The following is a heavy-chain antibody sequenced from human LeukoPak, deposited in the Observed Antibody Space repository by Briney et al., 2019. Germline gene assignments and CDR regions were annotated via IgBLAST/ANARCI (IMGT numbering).Heavy chain of an antibody. J-gene: IGHJ4*02. V-gene: IGHV1-69*04. Sequence: ASVKVSCKASGGTFSSYAISWVRQAPGQGLEWMGRIIPILGIANYAQKFQGRVTITADKSTSTAYMELSSLRSEDTAVYYCARSPPRGSYSGYDFASGGHFDYWGQGTLVTVSS. CDR2: IIPILGIA. D-gene: IGHD5-12*01. CDR1: GGTFSSYA. CDR3: ARSPPRGSYSGYDFASGGHFDY.